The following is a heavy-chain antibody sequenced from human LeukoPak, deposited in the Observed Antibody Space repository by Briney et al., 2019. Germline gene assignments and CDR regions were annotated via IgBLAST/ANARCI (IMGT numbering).Heavy chain of an antibody. D-gene: IGHD1-26*01. J-gene: IGHJ4*02. CDR2: ISSSSSTI. CDR3: ARGIGSDSRGY. Sequence: PGGSLRLSCAASGFTFSSYSMNWVRQAPGKGLEWVSYISSSSSTIYYADSVKGRFTISRDNAKNSLYLQMNSLRAEDTAVYYCARGIGSDSRGYWGQGTLVTVSS. V-gene: IGHV3-48*01. CDR1: GFTFSSYS.